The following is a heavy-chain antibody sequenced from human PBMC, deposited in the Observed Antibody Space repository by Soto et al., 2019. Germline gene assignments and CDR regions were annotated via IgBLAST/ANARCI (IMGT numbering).Heavy chain of an antibody. CDR3: ARLNGYCISTNCHGYYGMDV. Sequence: SETLSLTCTVSGGSVSSSSYSWGWIRQPPGKGLEWIGTIYYSENTYYNPSLMSRVTISVDTSKNQFSLKLSSVTAADTAVYYCARLNGYCISTNCHGYYGMDVWGQGTTVTISS. J-gene: IGHJ6*02. CDR2: IYYSENT. D-gene: IGHD2-2*01. V-gene: IGHV4-39*01. CDR1: GGSVSSSSYS.